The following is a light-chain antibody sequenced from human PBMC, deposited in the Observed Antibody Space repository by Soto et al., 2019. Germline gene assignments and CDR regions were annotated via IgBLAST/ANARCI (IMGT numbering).Light chain of an antibody. CDR1: QSISNW. V-gene: IGKV1-5*01. Sequence: DIEMTQSPATLPSSAGDRATITCRASQSISNWLAWYQQKPGTAPKLLIYDASTLASGVPSRCSGGGSRNVFPPTISSVPHDVVATYCRQRYNCYPRTFGRGTKVDIK. J-gene: IGKJ1*01. CDR2: DAS. CDR3: QRYNCYPRT.